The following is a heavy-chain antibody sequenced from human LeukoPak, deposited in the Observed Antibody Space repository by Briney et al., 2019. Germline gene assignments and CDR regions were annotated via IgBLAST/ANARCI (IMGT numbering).Heavy chain of an antibody. J-gene: IGHJ4*02. Sequence: ASVKVSCKASGYTFTGYYMHWVRQAPGQRLEWMGWINPKSGDTKYAQKFQGRVTLTRNTSITTAYMELNSLTFEDTAVYYCTRGPGSGYFGGGDYWGQGTLVTVSS. CDR1: GYTFTGYY. V-gene: IGHV1-2*02. CDR3: TRGPGSGYFGGGDY. D-gene: IGHD3-3*01. CDR2: INPKSGDT.